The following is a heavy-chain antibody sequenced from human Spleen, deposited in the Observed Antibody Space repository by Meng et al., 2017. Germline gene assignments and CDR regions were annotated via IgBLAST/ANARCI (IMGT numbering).Heavy chain of an antibody. CDR1: GDSISSYY. J-gene: IGHJ6*02. CDR3: AREIYYDSSAYYYSGIDV. CDR2: IYYTGST. Sequence: GSLRLSCTVSGDSISSYYWTWIRQPPGKGLEWIGNIYYTGSTNYNPSLKSRVTISVDTSKNQFSLKLNSVTAADTAVYYCAREIYYDSSAYYYSGIDVWGQGTTVTVSS. D-gene: IGHD3-22*01. V-gene: IGHV4-59*01.